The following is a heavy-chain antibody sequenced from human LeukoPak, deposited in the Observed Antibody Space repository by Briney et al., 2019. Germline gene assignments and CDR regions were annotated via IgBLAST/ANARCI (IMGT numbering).Heavy chain of an antibody. Sequence: ASVKVSCKASGYTFTSYDINWVRQATGQGLEWMGWMNPNNGNKAYAQKFQGRVTITRNISISTAYMELSSLRSEDTALYYCARVGHYYGSGSSYTYYYYYMDVWGKGTAVTVSS. J-gene: IGHJ6*03. V-gene: IGHV1-8*03. CDR2: MNPNNGNK. CDR3: ARVGHYYGSGSSYTYYYYYMDV. CDR1: GYTFTSYD. D-gene: IGHD3-10*01.